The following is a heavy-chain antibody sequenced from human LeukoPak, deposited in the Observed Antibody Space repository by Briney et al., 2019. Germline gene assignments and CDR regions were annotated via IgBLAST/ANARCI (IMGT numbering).Heavy chain of an antibody. CDR2: IYPDGNNK. CDR1: GFIFPTYG. J-gene: IGHJ5*02. V-gene: IGHV3-30*02. CDR3: AKDWSGDYNWSDP. D-gene: IGHD3-3*01. Sequence: GGSLRLSCAASGFIFPTYGMHWVRQAPGKGLEWVACIYPDGNNKDYADSEKGRFIISRDNSKNILLLQMNSLRPEDTAVYYCAKDWSGDYNWSDPWGQGTLVIVSS.